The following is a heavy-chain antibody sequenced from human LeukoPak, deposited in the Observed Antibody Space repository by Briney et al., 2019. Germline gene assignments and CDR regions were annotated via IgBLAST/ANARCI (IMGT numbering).Heavy chain of an antibody. CDR1: GFTFSSYA. Sequence: GGSLRLSCAASGFTFSSYAMSWVRQAPGKGLEWVSAISGSGGSTYHADSVKGRFTISRDNSKNTLYLQMNSLRAEDTAVYYCAKGGMEWLSPYYFDYWGQGTLVTVSS. CDR2: ISGSGGST. J-gene: IGHJ4*02. V-gene: IGHV3-23*01. CDR3: AKGGMEWLSPYYFDY. D-gene: IGHD3-3*01.